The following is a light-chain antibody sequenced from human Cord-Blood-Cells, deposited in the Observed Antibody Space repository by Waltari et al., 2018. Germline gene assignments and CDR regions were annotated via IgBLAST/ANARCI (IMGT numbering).Light chain of an antibody. CDR2: GAS. J-gene: IGKJ2*01. Sequence: EIVMTQSPATLSVSPGERATLSCRASQSVSSNLAWYQQKPGQAPRLPIYGASTRATGIPARFSGSGSGTEFTLTISSLQSEDFAVYYYQQYNNWPYTFGQGTKLEIK. CDR3: QQYNNWPYT. V-gene: IGKV3-15*01. CDR1: QSVSSN.